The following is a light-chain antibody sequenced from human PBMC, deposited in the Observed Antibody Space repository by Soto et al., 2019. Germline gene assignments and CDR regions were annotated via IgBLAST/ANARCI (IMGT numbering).Light chain of an antibody. CDR2: GAS. Sequence: DIPMTQSPSSLSASVGDRVTITCRASQGISTYLAWFQQKPGKAPKSLIYGASSLQSGVPSKFSGSGSGTDFTLPISSLQPEDFATYYCQQYDTYPWTVGQGTKVELK. V-gene: IGKV1-16*02. J-gene: IGKJ1*01. CDR1: QGISTY. CDR3: QQYDTYPWT.